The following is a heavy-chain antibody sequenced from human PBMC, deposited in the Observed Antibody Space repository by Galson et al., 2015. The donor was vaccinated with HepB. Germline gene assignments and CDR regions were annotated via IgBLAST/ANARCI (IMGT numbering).Heavy chain of an antibody. Sequence: SLRLSCAASGFTFSSYAMHWVRQAPGKGLEWVAFISYDGSNKYYADSVKGRFTISRDNSKNTLYLQMNSLRAEDTAVYYCAKGAYQLPKGAFDIWGQGTMVTVSS. V-gene: IGHV3-30-3*01. D-gene: IGHD2-2*01. CDR2: ISYDGSNK. CDR1: GFTFSSYA. CDR3: AKGAYQLPKGAFDI. J-gene: IGHJ3*02.